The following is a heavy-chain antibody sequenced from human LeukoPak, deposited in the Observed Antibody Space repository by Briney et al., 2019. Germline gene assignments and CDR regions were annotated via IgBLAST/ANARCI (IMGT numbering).Heavy chain of an antibody. J-gene: IGHJ4*02. V-gene: IGHV3-48*02. Sequence: PGGSLRLSCVASGVTFSSYSMNWVRQAPGKGLEWVSYISSSSGAIYYADSVKGRFTISRDNAKNSLYLQMNSLRDEDTALYFCARAFPYFDYWGQGTLVTVSS. CDR1: GVTFSSYS. CDR3: ARAFPYFDY. CDR2: ISSSSGAI.